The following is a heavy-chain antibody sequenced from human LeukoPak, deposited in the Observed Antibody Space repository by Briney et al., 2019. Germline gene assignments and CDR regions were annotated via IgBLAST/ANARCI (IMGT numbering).Heavy chain of an antibody. V-gene: IGHV3-23*01. Sequence: GGSLRLSCAASGFTFSSYAMSWVRQAPGKGLEWVSAISGSGGSTYYADSVKGRFTISRDNAKNSLYLQMNSLRAEDTALYYCAKDTTAGNFDYWGQGTLVTVSS. J-gene: IGHJ4*02. D-gene: IGHD1-1*01. CDR2: ISGSGGST. CDR3: AKDTTAGNFDY. CDR1: GFTFSSYA.